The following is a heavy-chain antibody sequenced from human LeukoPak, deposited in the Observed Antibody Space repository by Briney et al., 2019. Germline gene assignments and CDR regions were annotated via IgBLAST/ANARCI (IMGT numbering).Heavy chain of an antibody. CDR1: GGTFSSYA. Sequence: SVKVSCKASGGTFSSYAISWVRQAPGQGLEWMGGIIPIFGTANYAQKFQGRVTITADKSTSTAYMELSSLRSEDTAVYYCAKDRGYYDSSGYYSYYFDYWGQGTLVTVSS. CDR2: IIPIFGTA. D-gene: IGHD3-22*01. V-gene: IGHV1-69*06. J-gene: IGHJ4*02. CDR3: AKDRGYYDSSGYYSYYFDY.